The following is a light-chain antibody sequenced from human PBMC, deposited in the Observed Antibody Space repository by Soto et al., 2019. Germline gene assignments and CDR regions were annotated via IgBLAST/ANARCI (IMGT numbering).Light chain of an antibody. Sequence: EIVLTQSPGTLSLSPGERATLSCRASQSVTSIYLAWYQQKPGQAPRLLIYEASSRATGIPDRFSGSGSGTDFTLTISRLEPGDRAVYYCQQYGNSPLTFGGGTKV. CDR1: QSVTSIY. CDR3: QQYGNSPLT. J-gene: IGKJ4*01. V-gene: IGKV3-20*01. CDR2: EAS.